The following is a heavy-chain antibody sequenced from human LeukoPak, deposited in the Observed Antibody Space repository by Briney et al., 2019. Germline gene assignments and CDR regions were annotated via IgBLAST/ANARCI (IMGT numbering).Heavy chain of an antibody. CDR2: IKQDGSEK. Sequence: GGSLRLSCAASGFTFSSYWMSWVRQAPGKGLEWVANIKQDGSEKYYVDSVKGRFTISRDNAKNSLYLQMNSLRAEDTAVYYCARDPVYDFWSGATDYWGQGTLVTVSS. CDR1: GFTFSSYW. D-gene: IGHD3-3*01. CDR3: ARDPVYDFWSGATDY. V-gene: IGHV3-7*01. J-gene: IGHJ4*02.